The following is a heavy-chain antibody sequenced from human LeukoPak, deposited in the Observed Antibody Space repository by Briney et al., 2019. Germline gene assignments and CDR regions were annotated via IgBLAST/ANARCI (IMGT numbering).Heavy chain of an antibody. CDR3: ARDADYYDSSGYYFDY. Sequence: PGGSLRLSCAASEFTFTRYAMSWVRQAPGKGLEWVSSISSSSSSYIYYADSVKGRFTISRDNAKNSLYLQMYSLRAEDTAVYYCARDADYYDSSGYYFDYWGQGTLVTVSS. CDR2: ISSSSSSYI. D-gene: IGHD3-22*01. CDR1: EFTFTRYA. V-gene: IGHV3-21*01. J-gene: IGHJ4*02.